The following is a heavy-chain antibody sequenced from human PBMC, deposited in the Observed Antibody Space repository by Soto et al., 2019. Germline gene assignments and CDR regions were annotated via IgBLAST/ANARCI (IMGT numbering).Heavy chain of an antibody. CDR3: AREGIVGATKGDYYYGMDV. V-gene: IGHV5-10-1*01. CDR2: IDPSDSYT. Sequence: PGASLKISCKVSGYSFTSYWISWVRQMPGKGLEWMGRIDPSDSYTNYSPSFQGHVTISADKSISTAYLQWSSLKTEDTAVYYCAREGIVGATKGDYYYGMDVWGQGTTVTVSS. J-gene: IGHJ6*02. CDR1: GYSFTSYW. D-gene: IGHD1-26*01.